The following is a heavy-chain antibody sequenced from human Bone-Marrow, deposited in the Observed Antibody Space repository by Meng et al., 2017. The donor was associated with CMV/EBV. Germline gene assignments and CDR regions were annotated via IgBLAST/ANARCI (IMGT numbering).Heavy chain of an antibody. CDR1: GYTFTSNY. J-gene: IGHJ5*02. V-gene: IGHV1-46*01. CDR2: INPSGGRT. D-gene: IGHD3-16*01. CDR3: ARDPNRNWFDP. Sequence: ASVMVSCKASGYTFTSNYMHWVRQAPGQGLEWMGIINPSGGRTRYAQKFQGRVTMTRDTSTNTVYMELSSLRSEDTAVYYCARDPNRNWFDPWGQGTLVTVSS.